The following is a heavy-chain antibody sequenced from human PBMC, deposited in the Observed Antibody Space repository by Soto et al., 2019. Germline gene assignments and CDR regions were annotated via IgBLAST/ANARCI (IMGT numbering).Heavy chain of an antibody. V-gene: IGHV1-69*12. D-gene: IGHD1-26*01. Sequence: QVQLVQSGAEVKKPGSSVKVSCKASGGTFSSYAISWVRQSPGQGLEWMGGIIPIFGTANYAQKCQGRVTITADESTSTAYMELSSLRSEDTAVYYCARHPVSGSYAYYYGMDVWGQGTKVTVSS. CDR2: IIPIFGTA. CDR3: ARHPVSGSYAYYYGMDV. J-gene: IGHJ6*02. CDR1: GGTFSSYA.